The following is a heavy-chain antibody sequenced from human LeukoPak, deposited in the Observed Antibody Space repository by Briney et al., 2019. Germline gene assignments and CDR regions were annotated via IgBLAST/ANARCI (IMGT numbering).Heavy chain of an antibody. J-gene: IGHJ6*03. D-gene: IGHD3-22*01. V-gene: IGHV4-39*01. CDR2: IYYSGRT. CDR3: ARLVPHYYDSSGYYSYYYYYYMDV. Sequence: PSETLSLTCTVSGGSISSSSYYWGWIRQPPGKGLEWIRSIYYSGRTYYNPSLKSRVTISVDTSKNQFSLKLSSVTAADTAVCYCARLVPHYYDSSGYYSYYYYYYMDVWGKGTTVTVSS. CDR1: GGSISSSSYY.